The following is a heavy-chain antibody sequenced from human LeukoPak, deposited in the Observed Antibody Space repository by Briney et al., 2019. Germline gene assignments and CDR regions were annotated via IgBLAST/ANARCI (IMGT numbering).Heavy chain of an antibody. D-gene: IGHD6-19*01. V-gene: IGHV4-4*07. CDR1: GGSISSYY. J-gene: IGHJ6*03. CDR3: ARRIAVAGPYYYYYYMDG. Sequence: SETLSLTCTVSGGSISSYYWSWIRQPAGKGLEWIGRIYTSGSTNYNPSLKSRVTMSVDTSKNQFSLKLSSVTAADTAVYYCARRIAVAGPYYYYYYMDGWGKGTTVTVS. CDR2: IYTSGST.